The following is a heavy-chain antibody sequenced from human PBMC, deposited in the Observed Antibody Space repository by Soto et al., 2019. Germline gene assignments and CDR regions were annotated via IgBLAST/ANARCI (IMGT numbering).Heavy chain of an antibody. J-gene: IGHJ4*02. CDR1: GGSFSGYY. D-gene: IGHD6-13*01. V-gene: IGHV4-34*01. Sequence: QVQLQQWGAGLLKPSETLSLTCAVYGGSFSGYYWSWIRQPPGRGLEWVGEINHRGSTNYNPSLKSRVTISVDTSKNQFSLKMSSVTAADTAVYYCARPAIAAVVSAFDFWGQGTLVTVSS. CDR3: ARPAIAAVVSAFDF. CDR2: INHRGST.